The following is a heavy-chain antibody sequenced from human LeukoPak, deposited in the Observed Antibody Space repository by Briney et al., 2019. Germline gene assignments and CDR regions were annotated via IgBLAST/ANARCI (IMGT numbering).Heavy chain of an antibody. D-gene: IGHD1-26*01. CDR3: AKDGVVGARRNYMDV. Sequence: GGSLRLSCAASGFTFSDYEMIWVRQAPGKGLEWVSYISFSGNSIYYADSVKGRFTISRDNAKNSLFLQMNSLRVEDTAVYYCAKDGVVGARRNYMDVWGKGTTVSVSS. V-gene: IGHV3-48*03. CDR1: GFTFSDYE. CDR2: ISFSGNSI. J-gene: IGHJ6*03.